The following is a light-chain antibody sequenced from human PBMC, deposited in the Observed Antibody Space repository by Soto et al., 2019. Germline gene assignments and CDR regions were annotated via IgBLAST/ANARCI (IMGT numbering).Light chain of an antibody. Sequence: DIQMTQSPSSLSASVGDRVIITCRASQSISNSLNWYQQKPGKAPKLLIYAASSLQSGVPSRFSGSGSGTDFTLTINSPQLEDFANYYCQQSYSTPITFGQGTRLDIK. J-gene: IGKJ5*01. CDR2: AAS. V-gene: IGKV1-39*01. CDR3: QQSYSTPIT. CDR1: QSISNS.